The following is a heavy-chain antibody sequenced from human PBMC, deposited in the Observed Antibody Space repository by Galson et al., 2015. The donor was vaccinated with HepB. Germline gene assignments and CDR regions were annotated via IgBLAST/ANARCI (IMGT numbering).Heavy chain of an antibody. Sequence: SVKVSCKASGGTFSSYAISWVRQAPGQGLEWMGGIIPIFGTANYAQKFQGRVTITADESTSTAYMELSRLRSEDTAVYYCARVRVSYSGSPLGYWGQGTLVTVSS. CDR1: GGTFSSYA. J-gene: IGHJ4*02. V-gene: IGHV1-69*13. CDR2: IIPIFGTA. CDR3: ARVRVSYSGSPLGY. D-gene: IGHD1-26*01.